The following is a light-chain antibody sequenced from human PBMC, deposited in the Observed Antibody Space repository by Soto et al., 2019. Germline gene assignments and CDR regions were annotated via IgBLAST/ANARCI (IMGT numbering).Light chain of an antibody. CDR3: RQRYNWPLT. CDR2: DAF. CDR1: QSIGNS. V-gene: IGKV3-11*01. J-gene: IGKJ4*01. Sequence: TVLTQSPATLSLSPGERATLSCKASQSIGNSLGWFQQKPSQAPRLLIDDAFNRATGIPARFTGSGCGSDFTLTINSLEPEDFGVYYCRQRYNWPLTFGGGTKVDIK.